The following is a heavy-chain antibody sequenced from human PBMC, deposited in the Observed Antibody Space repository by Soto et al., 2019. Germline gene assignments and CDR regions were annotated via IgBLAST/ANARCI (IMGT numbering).Heavy chain of an antibody. CDR3: AKVRNSGNSGYDMNFDY. CDR1: GFTFSSYV. J-gene: IGHJ4*02. D-gene: IGHD5-12*01. CDR2: IGGSDDKT. V-gene: IGHV3-23*01. Sequence: GGSLRLSCAASGFTFSSYVMSWVRQAPGKGLEWVSAIGGSDDKTYYADSVKGRFTISRDNSKNTLYLQMSSPRVEDTAVYYCAKVRNSGNSGYDMNFDYWGQGTLVTVSS.